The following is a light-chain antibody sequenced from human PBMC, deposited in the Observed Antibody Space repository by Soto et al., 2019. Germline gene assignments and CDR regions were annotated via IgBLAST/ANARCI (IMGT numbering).Light chain of an antibody. V-gene: IGKV1-5*03. J-gene: IGKJ2*01. CDR2: KAS. CDR3: QQYNSYPYT. Sequence: DIQMTQSPSTLSASVGDRVTITCRASQSSSSWLAWYQQKPGKAPKLLIYKASSLESGVPSRYSGSGSGIEFTLTISSLQPDEFATYYCQQYNSYPYTFGQGTKLEIK. CDR1: QSSSSW.